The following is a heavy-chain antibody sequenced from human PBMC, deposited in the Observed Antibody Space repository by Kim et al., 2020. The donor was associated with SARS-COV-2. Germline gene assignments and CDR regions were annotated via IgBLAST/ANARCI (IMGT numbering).Heavy chain of an antibody. J-gene: IGHJ4*02. Sequence: GGSLRLSCLASGFTFNDHDMHWVRQAPGKGLEWLGFIWKDGSDKATAASVKGRFTISRDNPKNIFFLQMNSLRVEDTAVYYCVRGRGERALGIDFWGQG. CDR3: VRGRGERALGIDF. D-gene: IGHD3-16*01. CDR2: IWKDGSDK. CDR1: GFTFNDHD. V-gene: IGHV3-33*01.